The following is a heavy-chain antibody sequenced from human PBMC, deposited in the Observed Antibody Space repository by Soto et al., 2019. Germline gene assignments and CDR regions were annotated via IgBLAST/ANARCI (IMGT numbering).Heavy chain of an antibody. V-gene: IGHV4-34*01. D-gene: IGHD3-10*01. J-gene: IGHJ4*02. CDR1: GGSFSGYF. CDR3: ARFVGATKEIRGSPRDY. CDR2: INDSGSI. Sequence: QVQLQQWGAGLLKPSETLSLSCAVYGGSFSGYFWSWIRQPPGKGLEWIGEINDSGSIIYNPSLKSRVTILVDTSKNQFSLNLSSVTAADTAVYYCARFVGATKEIRGSPRDYWGQGTLVTVSS.